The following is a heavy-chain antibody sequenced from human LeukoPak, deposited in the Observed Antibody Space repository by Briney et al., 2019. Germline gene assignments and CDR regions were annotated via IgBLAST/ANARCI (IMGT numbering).Heavy chain of an antibody. CDR2: IHSSGSS. Sequence: SETLSLTCTVSGGSIRSYFWSWLRQPAGKGLEWIGRIHSSGSSSYNPSLKSRVTMSVDMSKNQFSLKLTSVTAADTAMYYCARGGPSSDYWGQGTLVTVSA. D-gene: IGHD3-16*01. J-gene: IGHJ4*02. V-gene: IGHV4-4*07. CDR3: ARGGPSSDY. CDR1: GGSIRSYF.